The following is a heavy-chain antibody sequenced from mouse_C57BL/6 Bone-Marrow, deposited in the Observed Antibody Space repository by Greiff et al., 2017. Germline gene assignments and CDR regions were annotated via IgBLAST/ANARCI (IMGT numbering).Heavy chain of an antibody. CDR2: IYPRSGNP. Sequence: VQLQQSGAELARPGASVKLSCKASGYTFTSYGISWVKQRTGQGLEWIGEIYPRSGNPYYNEKFKGKATLTADKSSSTAYMELRSLTSEDSAVYFCARVTTGRFSYYCDYWGEGTTLTVSS. J-gene: IGHJ2*01. D-gene: IGHD2-13*01. CDR1: GYTFTSYG. CDR3: ARVTTGRFSYYCDY. V-gene: IGHV1-81*01.